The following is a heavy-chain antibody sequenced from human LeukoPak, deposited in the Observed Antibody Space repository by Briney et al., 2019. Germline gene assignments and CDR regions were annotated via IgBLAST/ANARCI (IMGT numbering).Heavy chain of an antibody. CDR1: GGTFSSYA. CDR2: IIPIFGTA. J-gene: IGHJ5*02. CDR3: ARGIAARHDNWFDP. D-gene: IGHD6-6*01. V-gene: IGHV1-69*05. Sequence: SVKVSCKASGGTFSSYAISWVRQASGQGLEWMGGIIPIFGTANYAQKFQGRVTITTDESTSTAYMELSSLRSEDTAVYYCARGIAARHDNWFDPWGQGTLVTVSS.